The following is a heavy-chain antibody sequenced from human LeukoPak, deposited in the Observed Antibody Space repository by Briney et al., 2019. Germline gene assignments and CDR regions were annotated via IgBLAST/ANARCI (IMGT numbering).Heavy chain of an antibody. J-gene: IGHJ4*02. D-gene: IGHD3-10*01. V-gene: IGHV1-3*01. CDR3: ARCRITMVRGVIIPLDY. Sequence: KFQGRVTITRDTSASTAYMELSSLRSEDTAVYYCARCRITMVRGVIIPLDYWGQGTLVTVSS.